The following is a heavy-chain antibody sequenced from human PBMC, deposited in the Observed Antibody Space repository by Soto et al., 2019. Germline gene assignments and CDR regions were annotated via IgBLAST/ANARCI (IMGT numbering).Heavy chain of an antibody. CDR2: IYPSGSDI. CDR3: VRSGTSSGRFSDY. V-gene: IGHV5-51*01. CDR1: GYTFTSYW. J-gene: IGHJ4*02. D-gene: IGHD2-15*01. Sequence: PGESLKISCKGSGYTFTSYWIGWVRQMPGEGLEWMGVIYPSGSDIRYSPSFQGKVTISADKSITTAYLEWSSLKAADTAMYYCVRSGTSSGRFSDYWGQGTPVTVSS.